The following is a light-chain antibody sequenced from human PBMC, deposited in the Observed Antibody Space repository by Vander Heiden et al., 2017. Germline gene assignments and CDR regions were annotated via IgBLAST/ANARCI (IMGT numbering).Light chain of an antibody. CDR2: VNS. CDR1: SSNIGAGYE. V-gene: IGLV1-40*01. J-gene: IGLJ2*01. Sequence: QSVLTQPPSVSGDPGQRVTISCTGSSSNIGAGYELHWYQHLPGTAPTLLIYVNSNRPSGVPDRFSGSKSGTSASLAITGLQAEDEADYYCQSYDNRLSGVVFGGGTKLTVL. CDR3: QSYDNRLSGVV.